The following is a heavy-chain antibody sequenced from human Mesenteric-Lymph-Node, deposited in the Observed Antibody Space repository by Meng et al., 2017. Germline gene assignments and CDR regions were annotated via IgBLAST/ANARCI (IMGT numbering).Heavy chain of an antibody. CDR1: GYTFTSYA. D-gene: IGHD2-8*01. CDR3: ARGRTLMVYAPQTDAFDI. J-gene: IGHJ3*02. V-gene: IGHV1-3*01. CDR2: INAGNGNT. Sequence: ASVKVSCKASGYTFTSYAMHWVRQAPGQRLEWMGWINAGNGNTKYSQKFQGRVTITRDTSASTAYMELSSLRSEDTAVYYCARGRTLMVYAPQTDAFDIWGQGTMVTVSS.